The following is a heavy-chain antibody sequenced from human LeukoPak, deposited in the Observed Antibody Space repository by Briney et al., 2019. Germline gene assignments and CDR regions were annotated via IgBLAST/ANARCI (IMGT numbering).Heavy chain of an antibody. CDR2: IYHSGST. CDR1: GGSISSSNW. J-gene: IGHJ3*02. D-gene: IGHD3-10*01. CDR3: ATLWFGEFPDAFDI. Sequence: PSETLSLTCAVSGGSISSSNWWSWVRQPPGKGLEWIGEIYHSGSTNYNPSLKSRVTISVDKSKNQFSLKLSSVTAADTAVYYCATLWFGEFPDAFDIWGQGTMVTVSS. V-gene: IGHV4-4*02.